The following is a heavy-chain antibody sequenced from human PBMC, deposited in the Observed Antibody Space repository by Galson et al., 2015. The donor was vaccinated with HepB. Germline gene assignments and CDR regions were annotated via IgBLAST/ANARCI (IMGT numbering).Heavy chain of an antibody. V-gene: IGHV3-30*04. Sequence: SLRLSCAASRFTFSSYAMHWVRQAPGKGLEWVAVISYDGSNKYYADSVKGRFTISRDNSKNTLYLQMNSLRAEDTAVYYCARDSDGSGSYFLYYFDYWGQGALVTVSS. CDR3: ARDSDGSGSYFLYYFDY. CDR2: ISYDGSNK. CDR1: RFTFSSYA. D-gene: IGHD3-10*01. J-gene: IGHJ4*02.